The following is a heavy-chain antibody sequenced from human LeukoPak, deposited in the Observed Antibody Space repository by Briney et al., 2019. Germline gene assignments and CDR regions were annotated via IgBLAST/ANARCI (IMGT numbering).Heavy chain of an antibody. D-gene: IGHD3-9*01. CDR3: ARTDRYFDWHNPDY. CDR2: ISGSGGST. J-gene: IGHJ4*02. Sequence: AVLRLSCAASGFTFSNYGMHWVRQAPGKGLEWVSAISGSGGSTYYADSVKGRFTISRDNTNNSLYLQMNSLRAEDTAVYYCARTDRYFDWHNPDYWGQGTLVTVSS. V-gene: IGHV3-NL1*01. CDR1: GFTFSNYG.